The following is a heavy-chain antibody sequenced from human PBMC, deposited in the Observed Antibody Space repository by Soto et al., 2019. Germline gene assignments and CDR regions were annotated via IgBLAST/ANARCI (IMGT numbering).Heavy chain of an antibody. J-gene: IGHJ4*02. CDR1: GFIINIDA. Sequence: GSLRLSCAASGFIINIDALSWVRQAPGKGLEWVAAINDRGDTTHYADSVKGRFTISRDTSKNTLYLQMNTLRAEDTAVYYCAKDKPGTTSFDYWGRRTMVTVSS. CDR2: INDRGDTT. D-gene: IGHD1-1*01. V-gene: IGHV3-23*01. CDR3: AKDKPGTTSFDY.